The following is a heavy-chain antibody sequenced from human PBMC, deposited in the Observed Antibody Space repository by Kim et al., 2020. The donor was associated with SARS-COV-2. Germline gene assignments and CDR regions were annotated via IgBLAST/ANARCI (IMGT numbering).Heavy chain of an antibody. V-gene: IGHV4-34*01. D-gene: IGHD2-2*02. J-gene: IGHJ6*02. Sequence: SETLSLTCAVYGGSFNGYHWSWIRQPPGKGLEWIGEIKHSGSTNYNPSLKSRVTMSVDTSKSQFSLKLRSVTAADTAVYYCARGRAGVVPSPILGIGPHYDYYAMDVWGQGTTVTVSS. CDR3: ARGRAGVVPSPILGIGPHYDYYAMDV. CDR1: GGSFNGYH. CDR2: IKHSGST.